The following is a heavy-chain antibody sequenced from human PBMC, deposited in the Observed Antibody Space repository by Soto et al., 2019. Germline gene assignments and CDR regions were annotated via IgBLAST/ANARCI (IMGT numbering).Heavy chain of an antibody. V-gene: IGHV4-59*08. CDR1: GASIGGFY. CDR2: VYYSGST. D-gene: IGHD6-13*01. CDR3: ARHTPYTSSRSPQFDS. Sequence: QVQLQESGPGLVKPSETLSLTCTVSGASIGGFYWSWIRQTPGKGLEWIAYVYYSGSTSYNPSLKSLVTTSVDLSKNQFSLDLASVTAADTAVYYCARHTPYTSSRSPQFDSWGQGILVTVSS. J-gene: IGHJ4*02.